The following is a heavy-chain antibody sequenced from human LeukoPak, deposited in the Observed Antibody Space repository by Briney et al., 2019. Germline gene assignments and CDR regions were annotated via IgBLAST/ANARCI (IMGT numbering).Heavy chain of an antibody. CDR3: ARVARVNCSGGSCYLFNWFDP. CDR1: GGSFSSGSYY. CDR2: IYYSGST. V-gene: IGHV4-61*01. J-gene: IGHJ5*02. Sequence: SETLSLTCTVSGGSFSSGSYYWSWLRQPPGTGLEWIGYIYYSGSTNYNPSLKSRVTISVDTSKNQFSLKLSSVTAADTAVYYCARVARVNCSGGSCYLFNWFDPWGQGTLVTVSS. D-gene: IGHD2-15*01.